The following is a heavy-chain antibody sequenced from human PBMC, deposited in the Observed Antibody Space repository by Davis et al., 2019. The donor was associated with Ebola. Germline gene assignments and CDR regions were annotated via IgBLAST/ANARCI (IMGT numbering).Heavy chain of an antibody. CDR3: ARGLRLRDHYYYYGMDV. Sequence: SETLSPTCTVSGGSISSGGYYWSWTRQPPGKGLEWIGYIYYSGSTNYNPSLKSRVTISVDTSKNQFSLKLSSVTAADTAVYYCARGLRLRDHYYYYGMDVWGQGTTVTVSS. CDR1: GGSISSGGYY. V-gene: IGHV4-61*08. D-gene: IGHD3-3*01. CDR2: IYYSGST. J-gene: IGHJ6*02.